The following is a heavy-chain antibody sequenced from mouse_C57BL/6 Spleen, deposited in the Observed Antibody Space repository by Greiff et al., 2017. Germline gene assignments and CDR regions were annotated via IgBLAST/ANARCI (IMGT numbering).Heavy chain of an antibody. CDR2: IHPSDSDT. V-gene: IGHV1-74*01. J-gene: IGHJ3*01. D-gene: IGHD2-4*01. CDR3: SIYYDYDSWFAY. CDR1: GYTFTSYW. Sequence: VKLQQSGADLVKPGASVKVSCKASGYTFTSYWMHWVQQRPGQGLEWIGRIHPSDSDTNYNQKFKGKATLTVDKSSSTAYMQLSRLTSEDSAVYNFSIYYDYDSWFAYWGKGTLVTVSA.